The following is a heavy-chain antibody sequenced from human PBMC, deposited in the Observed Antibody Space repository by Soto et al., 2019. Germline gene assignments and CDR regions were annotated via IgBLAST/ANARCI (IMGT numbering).Heavy chain of an antibody. J-gene: IGHJ3*02. CDR3: ARGLEYTYGRAFDI. Sequence: EVQLVESGGGLVQPGGSLRLSCAASGFTLSGYWMHWVRQAPGKGLVWVSRINSDGSGISYADSVRGRFTISRDNAKNTLYLHMNSLRAEDTAVYYCARGLEYTYGRAFDIWGQGTMVTVSS. CDR1: GFTLSGYW. D-gene: IGHD5-18*01. CDR2: INSDGSGI. V-gene: IGHV3-74*01.